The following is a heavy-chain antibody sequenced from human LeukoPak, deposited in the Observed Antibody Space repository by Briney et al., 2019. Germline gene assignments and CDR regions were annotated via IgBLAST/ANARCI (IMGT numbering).Heavy chain of an antibody. CDR2: ITSSSSYM. D-gene: IGHD1-26*01. V-gene: IGHV3-21*01. Sequence: GDSLRLSCVASGFTFSTYNMNWVRQAPGKGLEWVSSITSSSSYMFYADSVKGRFTISRDNAKNSLYLQMNSLRAEDTAVYYCARDPYSGSYGVDYYYYMDVWGKGTTVTISS. CDR3: ARDPYSGSYGVDYYYYMDV. J-gene: IGHJ6*03. CDR1: GFTFSTYN.